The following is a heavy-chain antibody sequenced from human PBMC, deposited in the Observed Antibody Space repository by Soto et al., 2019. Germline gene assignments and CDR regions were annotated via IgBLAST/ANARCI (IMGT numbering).Heavy chain of an antibody. CDR1: GFTVTSIY. D-gene: IGHD1-26*01. Sequence: PGGSLRLSCAASGFTVTSIYMSWVRQAPGKGLEWVSVIYSDGSTYYADSVKGRFTISRDNSKNTLYLQMNSLRAEDTAMYYCARHPIYSGNYHFDYWGQGTLVTVSS. V-gene: IGHV3-53*01. J-gene: IGHJ4*02. CDR3: ARHPIYSGNYHFDY. CDR2: IYSDGST.